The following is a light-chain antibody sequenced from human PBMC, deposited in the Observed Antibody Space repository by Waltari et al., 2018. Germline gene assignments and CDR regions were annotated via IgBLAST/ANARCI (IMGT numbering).Light chain of an antibody. CDR3: QQYNNWPRMYT. Sequence: MTQSPSSVSASVGDRVTITCRAREDVSTWLAWYQQKPGQSPRLLIYGASTRATGIPARFSGSGSGTEFTLTISSLQSEDFAVYYCQQYNNWPRMYTFGQGTKLEIK. CDR1: EDVSTW. J-gene: IGKJ2*01. CDR2: GAS. V-gene: IGKV3-15*01.